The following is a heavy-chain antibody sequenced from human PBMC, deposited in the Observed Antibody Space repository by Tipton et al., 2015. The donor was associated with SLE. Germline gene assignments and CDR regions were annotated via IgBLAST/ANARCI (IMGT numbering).Heavy chain of an antibody. V-gene: IGHV3-53*04. CDR1: GFTVSSNY. CDR3: ARWGSWAAAGYYFDY. J-gene: IGHJ4*02. CDR2: IYSGGST. D-gene: IGHD6-25*01. Sequence: SLRLSCAASGFTVSSNYMSWVRQAPGKGLEWVSVIYSGGSTYYADSVKGRFTISRHNSKNTLYLQMNSLRAEDTAVYYCARWGSWAAAGYYFDYWGQGTLVTVSS.